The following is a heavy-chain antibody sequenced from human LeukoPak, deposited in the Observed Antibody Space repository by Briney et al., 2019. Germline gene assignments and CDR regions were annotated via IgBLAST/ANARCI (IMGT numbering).Heavy chain of an antibody. CDR2: MSYGGQNE. CDR1: GLTFSGYD. Sequence: GGSLRLSCAASGLTFSGYDMHWVRQAPGKGPEWVAVMSYGGQNERYADSVKGRFTISRDNSKDTLFLQMHSLRVEDTAVYYCIVFGDSNHWGQGTLVTVSS. CDR3: IVFGDSNH. J-gene: IGHJ5*02. V-gene: IGHV3-30*03. D-gene: IGHD4-17*01.